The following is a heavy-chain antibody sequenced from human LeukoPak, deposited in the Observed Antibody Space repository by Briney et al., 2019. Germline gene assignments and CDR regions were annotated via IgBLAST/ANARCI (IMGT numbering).Heavy chain of an antibody. CDR2: INPNTGGT. CDR3: ARAKANWGSGEY. Sequence: SVKVSCRASEYTFTDYYVHWVRQAPAHGLERMGWINPNTGGTNYAQKFQGRVTVTRDAAISTGYMDLSGLRSDDTAVYYCARAKANWGSGEYWDQGTLVIVSS. CDR1: EYTFTDYY. D-gene: IGHD7-27*01. J-gene: IGHJ4*02. V-gene: IGHV1-2*02.